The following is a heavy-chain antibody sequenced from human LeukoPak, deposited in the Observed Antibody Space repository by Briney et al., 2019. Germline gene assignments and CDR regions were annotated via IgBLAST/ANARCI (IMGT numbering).Heavy chain of an antibody. V-gene: IGHV1-24*01. CDR1: GYTLTELS. D-gene: IGHD3-22*01. J-gene: IGHJ6*02. CDR2: FDPEDGET. CDR3: ATDGYYDSSGYSNYYGMDV. Sequence: ASVNVSCKVSGYTLTELSMHWVRQAPGKGLEWMGGFDPEDGETIYAQKFQGRVTMTEDTSTDTAYMELSSLRSEDTAVYYCATDGYYDSSGYSNYYGMDVWGQGTTVTVSS.